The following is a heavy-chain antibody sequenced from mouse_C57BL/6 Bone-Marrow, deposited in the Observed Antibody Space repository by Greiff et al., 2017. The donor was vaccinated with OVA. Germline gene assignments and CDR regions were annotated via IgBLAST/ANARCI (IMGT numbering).Heavy chain of an antibody. V-gene: IGHV1-19*01. D-gene: IGHD1-1*01. CDR3: ASHYGSSYDWYFDV. CDR1: GYTFTDYY. J-gene: IGHJ1*03. CDR2: INPYNGGT. Sequence: VQLQQSGPVLVKPGASVKMSCKASGYTFTDYYMNWVKQSHGKSLEWIGVINPYNGGTSYNQKFKGKATLTVDKSSSTAYMELNSLTSEDSAVYYCASHYGSSYDWYFDVWGTGTTVTVSS.